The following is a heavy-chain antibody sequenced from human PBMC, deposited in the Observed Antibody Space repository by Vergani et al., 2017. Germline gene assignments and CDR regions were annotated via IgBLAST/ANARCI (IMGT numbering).Heavy chain of an antibody. CDR2: IYHSGIT. V-gene: IGHV4-38-2*01. J-gene: IGHJ4*02. D-gene: IGHD3-22*01. Sequence: QVQLQESGPGLVKPSETLSLTCAVSGYSISSGYYWGWIRQPPGKGLEWIGSIYHSGITYYNPSLKSRVTISVDTSKNQFSLNLSAVTSADTAVYYCARRRPGYYDSSGYFDYWGQGTLVTVSS. CDR1: GYSISSGYY. CDR3: ARRRPGYYDSSGYFDY.